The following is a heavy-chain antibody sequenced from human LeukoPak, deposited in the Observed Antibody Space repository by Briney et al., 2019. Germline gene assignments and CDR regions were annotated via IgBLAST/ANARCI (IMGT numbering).Heavy chain of an antibody. V-gene: IGHV4-30-4*01. D-gene: IGHD5-12*01. CDR3: ARGSAGHSGYENYWFDP. CDR2: IYYSGST. J-gene: IGHJ5*02. CDR1: GGSISSGDYY. Sequence: SETLSLTCTVSGGSISSGDYYWSWIRQPPGKGLEWIGYIYYSGSTYYNPSLKSRVTISVDTSKNQFSLKLSSVTAADTAVYYCARGSAGHSGYENYWFDPWGQGTLVTVSS.